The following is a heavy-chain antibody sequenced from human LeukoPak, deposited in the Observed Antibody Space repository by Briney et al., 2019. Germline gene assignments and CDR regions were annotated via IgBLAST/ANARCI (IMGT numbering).Heavy chain of an antibody. D-gene: IGHD3-10*01. Sequence: PGGSLRLSCAASGLTMSTLVVHWVRQAPGKGPEEGSGITAGGGGTYYGESVEGRFTISRDNFKNSLSLQMNSLTVEDTAVYYWASRGLGRGFDMWGQGTMVSISS. CDR2: ITAGGGGT. V-gene: IGHV3-23*01. CDR1: GLTMSTLV. CDR3: ASRGLGRGFDM. J-gene: IGHJ3*02.